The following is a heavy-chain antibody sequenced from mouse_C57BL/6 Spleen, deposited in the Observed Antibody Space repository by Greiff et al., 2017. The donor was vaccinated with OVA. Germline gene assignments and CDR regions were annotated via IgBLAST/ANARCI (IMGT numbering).Heavy chain of an antibody. CDR3: ARIYYDYDGGFDY. CDR2: ISGGGGNT. J-gene: IGHJ2*01. D-gene: IGHD2-4*01. CDR1: GFTFSSYT. V-gene: IGHV5-9*04. Sequence: EVQLQESGGGLVKPGGSLKLSCAASGFTFSSYTMSWVRQTPEKRLEWVATISGGGGNTYYPDSVKGRFTISRDNAKNTLYLQMSSLRSEDTALYYCARIYYDYDGGFDYWGQGTTLTVSS.